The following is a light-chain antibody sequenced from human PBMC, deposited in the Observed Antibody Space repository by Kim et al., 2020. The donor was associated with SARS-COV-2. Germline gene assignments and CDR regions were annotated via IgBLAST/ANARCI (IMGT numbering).Light chain of an antibody. CDR1: QNISIS. J-gene: IGKJ2*01. V-gene: IGKV1-33*01. Sequence: EIQMAQSPSSLSASVGDRVTIACQATQNISISLNWYQQRPGKVPKLLIYDASTLQTGVPPRFSGSGSGTDFIFTITSLQPEDIATYYCQQSDDVPYTFGLGTKLEI. CDR3: QQSDDVPYT. CDR2: DAS.